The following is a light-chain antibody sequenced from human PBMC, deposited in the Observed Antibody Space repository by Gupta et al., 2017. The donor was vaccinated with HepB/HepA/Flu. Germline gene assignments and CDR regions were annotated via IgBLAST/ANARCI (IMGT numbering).Light chain of an antibody. CDR1: EIVSRY. CDR2: DSS. J-gene: IGKJ5*01. V-gene: IGKV3-11*01. CDR3: QQRSVWIT. Sequence: EILLTQSPATLSLYPGEGATLSCRANEIVSRYIAWYQRTPGPAPRLLIYDSSYRATGIPARFSGSGSGTDFTLTISSLEPEDFAVYYCQQRSVWITFGQGTPLEMK.